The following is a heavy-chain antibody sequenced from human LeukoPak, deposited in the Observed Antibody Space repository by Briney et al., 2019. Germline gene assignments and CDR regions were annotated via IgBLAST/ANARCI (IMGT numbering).Heavy chain of an antibody. CDR1: GGSISSYF. J-gene: IGHJ6*03. Sequence: PSETLSLTCTVSGGSISSYFWNWIRQPPGKGLEWIGNVYYTGSTIYNPSFKSRVTISVDTSKNHFSLRLSSVTAADTAVYYCARVSYFGEFYYMDVWGKGTTVTVSS. CDR3: ARVSYFGEFYYMDV. CDR2: VYYTGST. V-gene: IGHV4-59*01. D-gene: IGHD3-10*01.